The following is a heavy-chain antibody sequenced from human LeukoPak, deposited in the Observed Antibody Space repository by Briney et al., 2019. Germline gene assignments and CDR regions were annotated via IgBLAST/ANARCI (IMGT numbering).Heavy chain of an antibody. V-gene: IGHV1-2*04. CDR1: GYTFSSYG. Sequence: ASVKVSCKASGYTFSSYGISWVRQAPGQGLEWMGWISPNSGGTNYAQKFQGWVTMTRDTSISTAYMELSRLRSDDTAVYYCARGDVLRFLEWSTSYYFDYWGQGALVTVS. CDR3: ARGDVLRFLEWSTSYYFDY. J-gene: IGHJ4*02. CDR2: ISPNSGGT. D-gene: IGHD3-3*01.